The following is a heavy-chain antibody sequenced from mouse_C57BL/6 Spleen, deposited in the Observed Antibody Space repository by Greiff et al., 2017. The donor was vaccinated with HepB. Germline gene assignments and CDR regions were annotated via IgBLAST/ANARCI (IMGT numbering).Heavy chain of an antibody. D-gene: IGHD1-2*01. J-gene: IGHJ1*03. Sequence: EVQLVESGPGLVKPSQSLSLTCSVTGYSITSGYYWNWIRQFPGNKLEWMGYISYDGSNNYNPSLKNRISITRDTSKNQFFLKLNSVTTEDTATYYCARESSHYYGHFDVWGTGTTVTVSS. CDR2: ISYDGSN. V-gene: IGHV3-6*01. CDR3: ARESSHYYGHFDV. CDR1: GYSITSGYY.